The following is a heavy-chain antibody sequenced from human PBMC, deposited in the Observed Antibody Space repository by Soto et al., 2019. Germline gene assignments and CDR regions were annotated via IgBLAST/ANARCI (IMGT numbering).Heavy chain of an antibody. J-gene: IGHJ6*02. CDR2: INPKSGST. CDR1: GYTVTSYY. D-gene: IGHD2-2*01. CDR3: ARAGIAYCTSTTCYLYYYVMDV. Sequence: QVQLVQSGAEVKKPGASVKVSCKASGYTVTSYYMHWVRQAPGQGLEWMGIINPKSGSTTYAQKFQGEVTMARGTFTGTVYMELTSLTSGDTAVYYCARAGIAYCTSTTCYLYYYVMDVWGQGTTVTVSS. V-gene: IGHV1-46*01.